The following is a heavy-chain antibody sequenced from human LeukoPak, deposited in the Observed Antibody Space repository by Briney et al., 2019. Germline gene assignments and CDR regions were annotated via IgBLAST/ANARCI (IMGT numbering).Heavy chain of an antibody. Sequence: SETLSLTCTVSGGSISSSSYYWGWIRQPPGKGLEWIGSIYYSGSTYYNPSLKSRVTISVDTSKNQFSLKLSSVTAADTAVYYCARVPTITFFDYWGQGTLVTVSS. D-gene: IGHD3-10*01. CDR3: ARVPTITFFDY. CDR1: GGSISSSSYY. J-gene: IGHJ4*02. V-gene: IGHV4-39*07. CDR2: IYYSGST.